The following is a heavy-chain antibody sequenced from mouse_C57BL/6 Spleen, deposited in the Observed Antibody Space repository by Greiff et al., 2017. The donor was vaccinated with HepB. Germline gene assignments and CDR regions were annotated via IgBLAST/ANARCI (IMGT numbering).Heavy chain of an antibody. CDR1: GYTFTDYY. V-gene: IGHV1-19*01. CDR2: INPYNGGT. Sequence: EVQLQQSGPVLVKPGASVKMSCKASGYTFTDYYMNWVKQSHGKSLEWIGVINPYNGGTSYNQKFKGKATLTVDKSSSTAYMELNSLTSEDSAVYYCARGGDGYYVAMDYWGQGTSVTVSS. D-gene: IGHD2-3*01. J-gene: IGHJ4*01. CDR3: ARGGDGYYVAMDY.